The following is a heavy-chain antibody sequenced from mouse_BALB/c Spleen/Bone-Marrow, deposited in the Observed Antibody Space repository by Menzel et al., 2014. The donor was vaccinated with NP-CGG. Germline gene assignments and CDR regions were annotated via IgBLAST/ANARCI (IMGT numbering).Heavy chain of an antibody. CDR1: GYSITSGYN. D-gene: IGHD1-1*01. CDR3: ARGGYYGTSHFDY. V-gene: IGHV3-1*02. J-gene: IGHJ2*01. Sequence: EVKLEESGPDLVKPSQSLSLTCTVTGYSITSGYNWHWIRQFPGNKLEWMGYIHYSGYTIYNPSLTSRISITRDTSRNQFFLQLNSVTTEDTATYYCARGGYYGTSHFDYWGQGTTLTVSS. CDR2: IHYSGYT.